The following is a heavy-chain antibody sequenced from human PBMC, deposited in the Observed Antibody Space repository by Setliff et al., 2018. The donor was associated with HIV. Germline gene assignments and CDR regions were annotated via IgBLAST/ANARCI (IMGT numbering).Heavy chain of an antibody. CDR2: IDYSGNT. D-gene: IGHD1-7*01. Sequence: SETLSLTCSVSGGSIRSGSYYWDWIRQPPGKGLEWIGSIDYSGNTHYNPSLKSRVTISVDTSKNQFSLKLSSVTAADTAVYYCARGDGTKYYYYYYMDVWGKGTTVTVSS. V-gene: IGHV4-39*07. J-gene: IGHJ6*03. CDR3: ARGDGTKYYYYYYMDV. CDR1: GGSIRSGSYY.